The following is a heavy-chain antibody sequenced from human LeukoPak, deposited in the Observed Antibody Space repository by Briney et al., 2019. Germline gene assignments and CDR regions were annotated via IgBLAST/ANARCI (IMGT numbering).Heavy chain of an antibody. CDR3: ARVRLTMIANYYMDV. CDR1: GGSISSSNYY. J-gene: IGHJ6*03. Sequence: SETLSLTCTVSGGSISSSNYYWGWIRQPPGKGLEWIGYIYYSGSTNYNPSLKSRVTISVDTSKNQFSLKLSSVTAADTAVYYCARVRLTMIANYYMDVWGKGTTVTVSS. V-gene: IGHV4-61*05. D-gene: IGHD3-22*01. CDR2: IYYSGST.